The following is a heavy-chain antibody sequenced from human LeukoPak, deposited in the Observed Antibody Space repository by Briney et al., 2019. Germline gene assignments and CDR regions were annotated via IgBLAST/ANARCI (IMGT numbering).Heavy chain of an antibody. J-gene: IGHJ4*02. D-gene: IGHD3-16*02. CDR1: GGSISSSSYY. V-gene: IGHV4-39*07. CDR2: IYHSGST. CDR3: ARYDVWGSYRAFDY. Sequence: SETLSLTCTVSGGSISSSSYYWGWIRQPPGRGLEWIGTIYHSGSTYYNPSLKSRVTISVDTSRNQFSLKLSSATAADTAVYYCARYDVWGSYRAFDYWGQGTLITVFS.